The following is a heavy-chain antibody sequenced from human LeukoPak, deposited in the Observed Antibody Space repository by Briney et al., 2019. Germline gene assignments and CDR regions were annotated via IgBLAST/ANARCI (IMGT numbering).Heavy chain of an antibody. CDR2: INAGNGNT. CDR3: ARDLHDSYGYRGFDY. CDR1: GYTFTSYG. V-gene: IGHV1-3*03. D-gene: IGHD5-18*01. Sequence: GASVKVSCKASGYTFTSYGISWVRQAPGQGLEWMGWINAGNGNTKYSQEFQGRVTITRDTSASTAYMELSSLRSEDMAVYHCARDLHDSYGYRGFDYWGQGTLVTVSS. J-gene: IGHJ4*02.